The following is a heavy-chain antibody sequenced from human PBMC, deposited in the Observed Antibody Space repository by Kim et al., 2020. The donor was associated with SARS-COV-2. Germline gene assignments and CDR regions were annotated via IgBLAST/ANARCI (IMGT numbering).Heavy chain of an antibody. Sequence: GGSLRLSCAASGFTFSSYSMNWVRQAPGKGLEWVSSISSSSSYIYYADSVKGRFTISRDNAKNSLYLQMNSLRAEDTAVYYCARGWDNFGGYAFDIWGQGTMVTVSS. CDR2: ISSSSSYI. CDR3: ARGWDNFGGYAFDI. D-gene: IGHD3-3*01. V-gene: IGHV3-21*01. J-gene: IGHJ3*02. CDR1: GFTFSSYS.